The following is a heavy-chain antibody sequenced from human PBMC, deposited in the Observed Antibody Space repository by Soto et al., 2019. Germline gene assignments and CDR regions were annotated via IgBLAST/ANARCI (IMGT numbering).Heavy chain of an antibody. CDR3: ARGPHYYGSGSYYRSLMDYYYGMDV. V-gene: IGHV4-34*01. J-gene: IGHJ6*02. CDR1: GGSFSGYY. CDR2: INHSGST. D-gene: IGHD3-10*01. Sequence: SETLSLTCAVYGGSFSGYYWSWIRQPPGKGLEWIGEINHSGSTNYNPSLKSRVTISVDTSKNQFSLKLSSVTAAETAVYYCARGPHYYGSGSYYRSLMDYYYGMDVWGQGTTVTVYS.